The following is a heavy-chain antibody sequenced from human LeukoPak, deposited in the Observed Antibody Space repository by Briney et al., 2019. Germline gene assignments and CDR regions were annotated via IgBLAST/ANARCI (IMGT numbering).Heavy chain of an antibody. Sequence: GGSLRLSCAASGFTFSTYGMSWVRQAPGTGLEWVSAINNSGGRTYYADSVKGRFTTSRDNSKNTLYLQMNSLRAEDTAVYYCAKDRSVYSSSPAPWGYWGQGTLVTVSS. V-gene: IGHV3-23*01. CDR2: INNSGGRT. J-gene: IGHJ4*02. CDR3: AKDRSVYSSSPAPWGY. D-gene: IGHD6-13*01. CDR1: GFTFSTYG.